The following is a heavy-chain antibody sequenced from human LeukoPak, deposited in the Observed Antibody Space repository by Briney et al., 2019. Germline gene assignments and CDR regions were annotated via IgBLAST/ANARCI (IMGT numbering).Heavy chain of an antibody. CDR2: MSGDATST. V-gene: IGHV3-23*01. CDR3: AKRTSGSSWYSSDS. CDR1: GFTFRSYA. Sequence: PGGSLRLSCAASGFTFRSYAMSWVRQAPGKGLEWVSTMSGDATSTYYADSVKGRFTISRDNSKNTLYLQMNSLRAEDTAVYYCAKRTSGSSWYSSDSWGQGTLVTVSS. D-gene: IGHD6-13*01. J-gene: IGHJ4*02.